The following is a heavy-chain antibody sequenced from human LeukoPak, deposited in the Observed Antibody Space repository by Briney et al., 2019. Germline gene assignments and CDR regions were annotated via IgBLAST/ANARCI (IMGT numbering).Heavy chain of an antibody. Sequence: ASVKVSCKASGYTFTGYYMHCVRQAPGQGLEWMGWINPNSGGTNYAQKFQGRVTMTRDTSISTAYMELSRLRSDDTAVYYCARGGSSSWYGYEAFDIWGQGTMVTVSS. D-gene: IGHD6-13*01. CDR1: GYTFTGYY. CDR3: ARGGSSSWYGYEAFDI. J-gene: IGHJ3*02. CDR2: INPNSGGT. V-gene: IGHV1-2*02.